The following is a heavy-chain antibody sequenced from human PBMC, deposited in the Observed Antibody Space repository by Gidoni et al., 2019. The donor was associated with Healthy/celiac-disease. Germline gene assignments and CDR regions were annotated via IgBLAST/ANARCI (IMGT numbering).Heavy chain of an antibody. D-gene: IGHD6-19*01. Sequence: EVQLVESGGGLVQPGRSLSLSCAASGFTFDDYAMHWVRQAPGKGLEGVAGISWNSGSICYADSVKGRFTISRDNAKNSLYLQMNSLRAEDTALYYCAKDQKAVAGLGVYFDYWGQGTLVTVSS. CDR1: GFTFDDYA. CDR3: AKDQKAVAGLGVYFDY. CDR2: ISWNSGSI. J-gene: IGHJ4*02. V-gene: IGHV3-9*01.